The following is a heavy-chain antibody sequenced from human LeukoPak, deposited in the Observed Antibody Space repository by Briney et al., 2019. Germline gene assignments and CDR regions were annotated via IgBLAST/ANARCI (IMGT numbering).Heavy chain of an antibody. J-gene: IGHJ4*02. CDR1: GFTFRTSG. CDR2: MSSDGINT. Sequence: GTSLRLSCATSGFTFRTSGVHWVRQAPGKGLEWVALMSSDGINTYYADSVKGRFTVSRDSSKDILYLQMNSLRADDTAIYYCAKDHAGSGRAFEYWGQGTLVTVSS. D-gene: IGHD3-10*01. V-gene: IGHV3-30*04. CDR3: AKDHAGSGRAFEY.